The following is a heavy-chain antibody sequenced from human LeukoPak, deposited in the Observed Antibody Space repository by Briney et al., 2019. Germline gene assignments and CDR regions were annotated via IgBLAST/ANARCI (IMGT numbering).Heavy chain of an antibody. CDR1: GFTFSRYE. D-gene: IGHD5-18*01. J-gene: IGHJ4*02. V-gene: IGHV3-48*03. Sequence: PGGSLRLSCAASGFTFSRYEMNWVRHAPGKGLEWVSYISSSAETTYYADSVKGRFTISRDNAKSSLYLQMYSLRAEDTAVYFCARQQQQLWYDWGQGTLVTVSS. CDR2: ISSSAETT. CDR3: ARQQQQLWYD.